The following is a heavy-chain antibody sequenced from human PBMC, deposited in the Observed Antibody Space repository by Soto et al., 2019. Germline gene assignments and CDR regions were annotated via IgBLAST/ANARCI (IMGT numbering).Heavy chain of an antibody. J-gene: IGHJ6*02. CDR1: GFTFSSYE. CDR2: ISSSGSTI. V-gene: IGHV3-48*03. D-gene: IGHD4-4*01. CDR3: ARDDYSNYRDYYGMDV. Sequence: GGSLRLSCAASGFTFSSYEMNWVRQAPGKGLEWVSYISSSGSTIYYADSVKGRFTISRDNAKNSLYLQMNSLRAEDTAVYYCARDDYSNYRDYYGMDVWGQETTVTVSS.